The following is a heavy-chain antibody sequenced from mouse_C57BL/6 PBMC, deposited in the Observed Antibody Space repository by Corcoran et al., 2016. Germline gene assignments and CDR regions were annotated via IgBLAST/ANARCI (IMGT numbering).Heavy chain of an antibody. J-gene: IGHJ3*01. Sequence: EVQLQQSGPELVKPGASVKISCKASGYTFTDYYMNWVKQSHGKSLEWIGDINPNNGGTSYNQKFKGKATLTVDKSSSTAYMELRSLTSEDSAVYYCARPIYYDYDVFAYWGQGTLVTVSA. D-gene: IGHD2-4*01. CDR3: ARPIYYDYDVFAY. CDR2: INPNNGGT. CDR1: GYTFTDYY. V-gene: IGHV1-26*01.